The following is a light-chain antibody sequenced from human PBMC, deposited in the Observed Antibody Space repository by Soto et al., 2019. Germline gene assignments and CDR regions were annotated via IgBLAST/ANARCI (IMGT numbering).Light chain of an antibody. Sequence: DIQMTQSPSTLSASAGDRVTITCRASQSIRSYLAWYRQKPGKAPNLLIFGASSLERGVPSRFSGSGSGTEFTLTISSLQPDDFATYYCQQYNTYPRTFGQGTKVEF. CDR3: QQYNTYPRT. CDR1: QSIRSY. V-gene: IGKV1-5*01. CDR2: GAS. J-gene: IGKJ1*01.